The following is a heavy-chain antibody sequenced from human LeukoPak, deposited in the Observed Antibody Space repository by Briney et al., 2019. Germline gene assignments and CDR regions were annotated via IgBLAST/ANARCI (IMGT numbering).Heavy chain of an antibody. CDR1: GYSISSGYY. CDR3: ARVGVGYCSSTSCYFLKIFDY. Sequence: SETLSLTCTVSGYSISSGYYWGWIRQPPGKGLEWIGSIYHSGSTNYNPSLKSRVTISVDTSKNQFSLKLSSVTAADTAVYYCARVGVGYCSSTSCYFLKIFDYWGQGTLVTVSS. J-gene: IGHJ4*02. CDR2: IYHSGST. V-gene: IGHV4-38-2*02. D-gene: IGHD2-2*03.